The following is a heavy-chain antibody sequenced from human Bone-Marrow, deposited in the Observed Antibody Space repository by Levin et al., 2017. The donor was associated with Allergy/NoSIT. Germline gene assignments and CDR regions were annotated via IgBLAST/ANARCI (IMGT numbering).Heavy chain of an antibody. CDR3: ARDLTPYNSGWYDALDI. J-gene: IGHJ3*02. CDR1: GFTFSDYW. CDR2: IKLDGSEK. D-gene: IGHD6-19*01. V-gene: IGHV3-7*04. Sequence: PSETLSLTCAASGFTFSDYWMTWVRQAPGKGPEWVANIKLDGSEKNYVDSVKGRFTISRDNTMNSLYLQVNSLRAEDTAVYYCARDLTPYNSGWYDALDIWGQGTMVTVSS.